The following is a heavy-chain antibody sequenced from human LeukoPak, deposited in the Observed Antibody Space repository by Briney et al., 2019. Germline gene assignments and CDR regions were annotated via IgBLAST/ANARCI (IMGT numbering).Heavy chain of an antibody. CDR1: GFTLSDYS. V-gene: IGHV3-21*01. CDR3: ARTAVGYSDSSGYYFDY. D-gene: IGHD3-22*01. Sequence: GGSLRLSCAASGFTLSDYSMNWVRQAPGKGLEWVSSISGSNSYIYYANSVKGRFTISRDNAKNSLYLQMNGLRAEDTAVHYCARTAVGYSDSSGYYFDYWGQGTLVTVSS. J-gene: IGHJ4*02. CDR2: ISGSNSYI.